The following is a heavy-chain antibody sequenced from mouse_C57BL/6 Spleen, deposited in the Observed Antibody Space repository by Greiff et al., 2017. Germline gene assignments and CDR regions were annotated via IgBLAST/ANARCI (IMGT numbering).Heavy chain of an antibody. D-gene: IGHD2-4*01. V-gene: IGHV1-62-2*01. CDR3: ARHEDLGDYDVYAMDY. CDR1: GYTFTEYT. Sequence: VKLMESGAELVKPGASVKLSCKASGYTFTEYTIHWVKQRSGQGLEWIGWFYPGSGSIKYNEKFKDKATLTADKSSSTVYMELSRLTSEDSAVYFCARHEDLGDYDVYAMDYWGQGTSVTVSS. CDR2: FYPGSGSI. J-gene: IGHJ4*01.